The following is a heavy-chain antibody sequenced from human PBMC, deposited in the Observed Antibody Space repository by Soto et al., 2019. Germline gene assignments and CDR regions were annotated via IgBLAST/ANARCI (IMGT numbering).Heavy chain of an antibody. D-gene: IGHD2-21*01. CDR2: IYVTGAV. Sequence: SETLSLPCSVSGAALNSGNYYWSWIRQVPGKGLEWIGHIYVTGAVDYNPTLRDRITISQDTSERQFSLNLRLVTAADTAVYYCARLRIATNNYKWFDPWGQGTLVTVSS. V-gene: IGHV4-31*03. CDR3: ARLRIATNNYKWFDP. CDR1: GAALNSGNYY. J-gene: IGHJ5*02.